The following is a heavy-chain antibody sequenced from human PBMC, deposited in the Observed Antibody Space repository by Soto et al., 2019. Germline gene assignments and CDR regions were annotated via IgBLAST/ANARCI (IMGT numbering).Heavy chain of an antibody. CDR1: GFTFSNAW. CDR2: IKSKTDGGTT. J-gene: IGHJ6*02. Sequence: GGSLRLSCAASGFTFSNAWMSWVRQAPGKGLEWVGRIKSKTDGGTTDYAAPVKGRFTISRDDSKNTLYLQMNSLKTEDTAVYYCTTEESWASPFYYGMDVWGQGTTVTVS. CDR3: TTEESWASPFYYGMDV. V-gene: IGHV3-15*01.